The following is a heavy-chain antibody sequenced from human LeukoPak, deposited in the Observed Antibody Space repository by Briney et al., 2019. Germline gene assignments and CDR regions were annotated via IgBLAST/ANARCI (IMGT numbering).Heavy chain of an antibody. J-gene: IGHJ4*02. V-gene: IGHV3-48*01. D-gene: IGHD3-22*01. CDR2: ISGGSDTI. Sequence: GSLRLSCLGSGFNFSAYSLNWVRQAPGKEPEWISYISGGSDTIYYADSVKGRFTISRDNSKNTLYLQMNRLRVEDTAVYYCAKRFESSGYGIDYWGQGTLVTVSS. CDR3: AKRFESSGYGIDY. CDR1: GFNFSAYS.